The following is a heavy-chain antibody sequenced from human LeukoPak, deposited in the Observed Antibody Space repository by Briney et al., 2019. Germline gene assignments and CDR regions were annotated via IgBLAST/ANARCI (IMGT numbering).Heavy chain of an antibody. CDR2: IDPSGERA. CDR3: TRSPSVTMVRDADKFDI. J-gene: IGHJ3*02. D-gene: IGHD3-10*01. Sequence: GTSVKISCKASGYTFTTYYIHWVRQAPGQGLEWMGIIDPSGERASYARKFRGRVTMTRDAFTSTVYVELNSLRSEDTAMYYCTRSPSVTMVRDADKFDIWGQGTTVTVSS. V-gene: IGHV1-46*01. CDR1: GYTFTTYY.